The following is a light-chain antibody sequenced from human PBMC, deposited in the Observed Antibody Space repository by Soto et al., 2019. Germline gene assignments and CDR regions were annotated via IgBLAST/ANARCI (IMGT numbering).Light chain of an antibody. CDR1: QSVGSY. CDR2: DAS. Sequence: EIVLTQSPATLSLSPGERATLSCRASQSVGSYLAWYQQKPGQPPRLLIYDASNRATGIPARFSGSGSGTDFTLTIRSLEPEDFAVYYCQQRSNWPPITCGQGTRLEIK. V-gene: IGKV3-11*01. CDR3: QQRSNWPPIT. J-gene: IGKJ5*01.